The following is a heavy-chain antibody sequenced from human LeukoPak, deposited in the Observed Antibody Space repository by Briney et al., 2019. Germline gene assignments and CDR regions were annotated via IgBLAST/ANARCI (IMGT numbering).Heavy chain of an antibody. Sequence: PGGSLRLSCAGSGFTFSRYAMHWVRQAPGKGLEWMAVISDDGKNKAYGDAVVGRFTISRDNSKNTVFVQMNFPRAEDTAVYYCARDRGYSGSSLFDNWGQGTLVTVSS. CDR3: ARDRGYSGSSLFDN. V-gene: IGHV3-30*03. CDR2: ISDDGKNK. D-gene: IGHD1-26*01. CDR1: GFTFSRYA. J-gene: IGHJ4*02.